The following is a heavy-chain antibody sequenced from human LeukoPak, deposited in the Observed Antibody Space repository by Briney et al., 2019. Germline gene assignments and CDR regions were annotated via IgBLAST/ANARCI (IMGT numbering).Heavy chain of an antibody. Sequence: SETLSLTCTASGGSISSYSRNWIRQPPGKELEWIWYIYYSGSTNYNHSLKSRFTISIDTSKNQLSLQLSTVTAADTAAYYCASYSGSCSGFDYWGQGALVTVSS. J-gene: IGHJ4*02. V-gene: IGHV4-59*01. D-gene: IGHD1-26*01. CDR1: GGSISSYS. CDR2: IYYSGST. CDR3: ASYSGSCSGFDY.